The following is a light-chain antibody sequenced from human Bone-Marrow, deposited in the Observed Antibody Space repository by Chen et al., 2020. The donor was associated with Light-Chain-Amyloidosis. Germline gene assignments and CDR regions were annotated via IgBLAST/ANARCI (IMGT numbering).Light chain of an antibody. Sequence: QSVLTQPPSASGTPGPRVTISSSGASSNIGINYVYLYQQFPGAAPNLLIPRNNQRPSGVPDRFYASNYGTSAFLAIRGLRSEDVADYYCAAWDGSLIGYVFGTGTKVIVL. J-gene: IGLJ1*01. V-gene: IGLV1-47*01. CDR1: SSNIGINY. CDR3: AAWDGSLIGYV. CDR2: RNN.